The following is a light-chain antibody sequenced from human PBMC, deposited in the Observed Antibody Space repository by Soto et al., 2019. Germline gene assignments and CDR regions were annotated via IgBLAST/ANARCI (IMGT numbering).Light chain of an antibody. Sequence: EIVMTQSPATLSVSPGERATLSCRASQSVSSNLAWYQQKPGQAPRLLIYGASTRATGIPARFSGSGSATEFTLTISSLQSEDFAVYFCQQYNRWPLTFGQGTKVDI. J-gene: IGKJ1*01. CDR2: GAS. CDR1: QSVSSN. CDR3: QQYNRWPLT. V-gene: IGKV3-15*01.